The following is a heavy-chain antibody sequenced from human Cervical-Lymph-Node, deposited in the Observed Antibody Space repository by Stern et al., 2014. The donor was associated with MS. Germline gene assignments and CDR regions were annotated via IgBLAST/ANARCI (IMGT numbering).Heavy chain of an antibody. CDR3: ARDSSSWYGGGSYFDY. CDR1: GYTFTSYG. D-gene: IGHD6-13*01. J-gene: IGHJ4*02. V-gene: IGHV1-18*01. CDR2: ISGYNGNT. Sequence: QVQLVQSGAEVKKPGASVKVSCKASGYTFTSYGISWVRQAPGQGLEWMGWISGYNGNTNYAQKFQGRVTMTTDTSTSTGYMELRSLRSDDTAVYYCARDSSSWYGGGSYFDYWGQGTLVTVSS.